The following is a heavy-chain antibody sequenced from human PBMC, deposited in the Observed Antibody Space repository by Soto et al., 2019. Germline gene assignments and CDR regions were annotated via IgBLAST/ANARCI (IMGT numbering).Heavy chain of an antibody. D-gene: IGHD3-10*01. Sequence: SQTLSLTCAVSGDSVSTNSAACNLIRQSPSRGLEWLGRTYYRSKWYNDYAVSVKSRININADTSKNQISLQLNSVTPEDTAVYYCARAGPDYYYYGLDVWGQGTTVTVSS. CDR1: GDSVSTNSAA. J-gene: IGHJ6*02. CDR3: ARAGPDYYYYGLDV. CDR2: TYYRSKWYN. V-gene: IGHV6-1*01.